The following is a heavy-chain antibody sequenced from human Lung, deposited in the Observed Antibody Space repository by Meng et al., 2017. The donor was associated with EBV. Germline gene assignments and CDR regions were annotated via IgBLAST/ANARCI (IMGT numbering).Heavy chain of an antibody. V-gene: IGHV7-4-1*02. D-gene: IGHD6-25*01. CDR3: ARDSEAADY. J-gene: IGHJ4*02. CDR2: INTNTGKP. Sequence: QVHLVQSGFDLKKPWAYVTLCCMASGYTITTYGMNWVRQAPGQGLEWMGWINTNTGKPPYAQGLTGRFVSSLDTSVSTAYLQISSLKAEDTAVYYCARDSEAADYWGQGTLVTVSS. CDR1: GYTITTYG.